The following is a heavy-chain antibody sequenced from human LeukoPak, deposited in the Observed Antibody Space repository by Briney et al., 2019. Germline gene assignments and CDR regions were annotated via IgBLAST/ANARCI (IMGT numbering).Heavy chain of an antibody. V-gene: IGHV3-48*03. Sequence: PGGSLRLSCAASGFTFSSYEMNWVRQAPGKGLEWVSYISSSGSTMYYADSVEGRFTISRDNAKHSLYLHMNSLRAEDTAVYYCARDNYDSSGYYFDGGEGTLVTVST. CDR3: ARDNYDSSGYYFD. CDR2: ISSSGSTM. J-gene: IGHJ4*02. D-gene: IGHD3-22*01. CDR1: GFTFSSYE.